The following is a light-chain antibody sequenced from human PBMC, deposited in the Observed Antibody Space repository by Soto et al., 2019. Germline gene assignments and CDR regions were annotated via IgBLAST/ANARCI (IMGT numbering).Light chain of an antibody. CDR1: QSISSY. J-gene: IGKJ1*01. V-gene: IGKV1-33*01. CDR3: QQYDNLPPTWT. CDR2: DAS. Sequence: DIQMTQSPSSLSASVGDRVTITCRASQSISSYLNWYQQKPGRALKFLIYDASSLETGFPSRFSGSGSGTDFTFTINSLQPEDIATYYCQQYDNLPPTWTFGQGTKVDIK.